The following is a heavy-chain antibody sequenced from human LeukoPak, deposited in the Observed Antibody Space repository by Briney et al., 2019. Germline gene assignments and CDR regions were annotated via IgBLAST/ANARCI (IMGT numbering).Heavy chain of an antibody. V-gene: IGHV4-34*01. J-gene: IGHJ1*01. CDR2: INHSGDT. CDR3: ARGRYSSGWYGGYFQH. D-gene: IGHD6-19*01. Sequence: SETLSLTCAVYGGSFRGYFWTWIRQPPGKGLEWIGEINHSGDTDHHPSLKSRVTMSIDMSKSQFSLNLTSVTAADTAVYYCARGRYSSGWYGGYFQHWGQGALVIVSS. CDR1: GGSFRGYF.